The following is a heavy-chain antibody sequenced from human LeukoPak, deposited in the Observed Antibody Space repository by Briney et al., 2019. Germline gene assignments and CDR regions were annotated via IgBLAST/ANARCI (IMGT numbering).Heavy chain of an antibody. V-gene: IGHV3-30*02. CDR3: AKESRPVVVPAAIPSLPDY. J-gene: IGHJ4*02. Sequence: PGGSLRLSCAASGFTFSSYGMHWVRQAPGKGLEWVAFIRYDGSNKYYADSVKGRFTISRDNSKNTLYLQMNSLRAEDTAVYYCAKESRPVVVPAAIPSLPDYWGQGTLVTVSS. D-gene: IGHD2-2*01. CDR2: IRYDGSNK. CDR1: GFTFSSYG.